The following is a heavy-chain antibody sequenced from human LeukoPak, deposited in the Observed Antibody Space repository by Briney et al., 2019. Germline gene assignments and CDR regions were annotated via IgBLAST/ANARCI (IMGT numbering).Heavy chain of an antibody. V-gene: IGHV3-7*04. J-gene: IGHJ4*02. CDR3: AGGQVY. CDR2: IKQDGSEK. Sequence: GGSLRLSCAASGFTFSSYLMSWVRQAPGKGLEWVANIKQDGSEKYYVDSVKGRFTISRDNAKNSLYLQMNSLRAEDTAVYYCAGGQVYWGQGTLVTVSS. CDR1: GFTFSSYL.